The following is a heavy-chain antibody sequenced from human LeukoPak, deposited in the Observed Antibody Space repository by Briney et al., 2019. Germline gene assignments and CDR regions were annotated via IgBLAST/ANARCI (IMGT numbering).Heavy chain of an antibody. V-gene: IGHV4-59*01. J-gene: IGHJ5*02. CDR1: GGSISSYY. D-gene: IGHD3-3*01. CDR3: ARESGTIFGADQNWFDP. Sequence: PSETLSLTCTVSGGSISSYYWSWIRQPPGKGLEWIGYIHYSGSTNYNPSLKSRVTISVDTSKNQFSLKLSSVTAADTAVYYCARESGTIFGADQNWFDPWGQGTLVTVSS. CDR2: IHYSGST.